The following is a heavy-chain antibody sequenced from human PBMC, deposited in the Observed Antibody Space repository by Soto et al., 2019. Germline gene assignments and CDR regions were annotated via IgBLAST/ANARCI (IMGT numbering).Heavy chain of an antibody. J-gene: IGHJ5*02. D-gene: IGHD3-22*01. Sequence: GGSLRLSCTASGFIIGDHAITCVRQAPGKGLEWVGFIRSTPYGATPEYATSVKGRFVLSRDDSKTVAYLQMNSLKTEDTAVYYCTRGSPGYYGPWGQGTLVTGSS. V-gene: IGHV3-49*04. CDR1: GFIIGDHA. CDR3: TRGSPGYYGP. CDR2: IRSTPYGATP.